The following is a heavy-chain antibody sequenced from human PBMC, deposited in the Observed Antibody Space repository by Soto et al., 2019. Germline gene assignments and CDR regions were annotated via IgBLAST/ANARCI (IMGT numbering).Heavy chain of an antibody. V-gene: IGHV3-30-3*01. CDR1: GFTFSSYA. D-gene: IGHD3-22*01. Sequence: PGGSLRLSCAASGFTFSSYAMHWVRQAPGKGLEWVAVISYDGSNKYYADSVKGRFTISRDNSKNTLYLQMNSLRAEDTAVYYCARVDYYDSSGYLDYWGQGTLVTVSS. CDR3: ARVDYYDSSGYLDY. CDR2: ISYDGSNK. J-gene: IGHJ4*02.